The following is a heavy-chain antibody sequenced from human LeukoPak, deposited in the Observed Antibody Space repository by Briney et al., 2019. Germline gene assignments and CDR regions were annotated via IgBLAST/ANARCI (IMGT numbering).Heavy chain of an antibody. J-gene: IGHJ4*02. CDR3: ARENRYCTGGNCYEILDY. Sequence: GGSLRLSCAASGFTFSSYAMSWVRQAPGKGLEWVSAISGSGGSTYYADSVKGRFTISRDNSKNTLYLQMNSLRAEDTAVYYCARENRYCTGGNCYEILDYWGQGTLVSVFS. V-gene: IGHV3-23*01. CDR1: GFTFSSYA. CDR2: ISGSGGST. D-gene: IGHD2-15*01.